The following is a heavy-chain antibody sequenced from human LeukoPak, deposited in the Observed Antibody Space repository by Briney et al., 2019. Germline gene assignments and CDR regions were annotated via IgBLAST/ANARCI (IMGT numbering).Heavy chain of an antibody. J-gene: IGHJ3*02. Sequence: ASVKDSCKASGYTFTGYYMHWQRQAPGQGREWIGWISPNSGGTNYSQKFQGRVTMNRDTSISTAYMELSRLRSDDTAVYYCPRILYFLVSERYAFDIWGQGPMVSVSS. CDR3: PRILYFLVSERYAFDI. V-gene: IGHV1-2*02. CDR1: GYTFTGYY. CDR2: ISPNSGGT. D-gene: IGHD2-8*01.